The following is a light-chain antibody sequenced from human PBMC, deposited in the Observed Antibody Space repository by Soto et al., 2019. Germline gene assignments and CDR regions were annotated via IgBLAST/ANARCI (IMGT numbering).Light chain of an antibody. CDR2: GPS. Sequence: EIVLTQSPGTLSLSPGERATLSCRASQSVSSSYLAWYQQKPGQAPRLLIYGPSSRATGIPDRFSGSGSGTDFTLTISRLEPEDFAVYYCQQYGTTFGQGTKVDIK. V-gene: IGKV3-20*01. CDR3: QQYGTT. CDR1: QSVSSSY. J-gene: IGKJ1*01.